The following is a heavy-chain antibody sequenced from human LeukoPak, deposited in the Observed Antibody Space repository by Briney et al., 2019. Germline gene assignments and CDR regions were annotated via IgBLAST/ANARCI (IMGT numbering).Heavy chain of an antibody. D-gene: IGHD2-2*01. V-gene: IGHV3-21*01. J-gene: IGHJ4*02. CDR2: ISSSSSYI. CDR1: GFTFSSYS. Sequence: PGGSLRLSCAASGFTFSSYSMNWVRQAPGKGLEWVSSISSSSSYIYYADSVKGRFTISRDNAKNSLYLQMNSLRAEDTAVYYCARELGAVVPAATRDYWGQGTLVTVSS. CDR3: ARELGAVVPAATRDY.